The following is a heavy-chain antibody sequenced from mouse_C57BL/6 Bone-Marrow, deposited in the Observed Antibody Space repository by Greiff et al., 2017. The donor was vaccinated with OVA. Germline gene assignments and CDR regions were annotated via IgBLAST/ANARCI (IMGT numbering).Heavy chain of an antibody. D-gene: IGHD1-1*01. Sequence: VQLQQSGAELARPGASVKLSCKASGYTFPSYGISWVRQRTGQGLEWIGEIYPRSGNTYYNEKFKGKATLTADKSSSTAYMELRSLTSEDSAVYFCARRGNYYGSSYRWFAYWGQGTLVTVSA. CDR1: GYTFPSYG. CDR2: IYPRSGNT. V-gene: IGHV1-81*01. CDR3: ARRGNYYGSSYRWFAY. J-gene: IGHJ3*01.